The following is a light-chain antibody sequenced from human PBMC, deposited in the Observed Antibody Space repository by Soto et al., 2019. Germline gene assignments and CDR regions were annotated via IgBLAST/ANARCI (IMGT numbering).Light chain of an antibody. CDR3: MQALQTPH. V-gene: IGKV2-28*01. Sequence: DTVMTQSPLSLPVTPGEPASISCRSSQSLLHSNGFSYLDWYLQKPGQSPQLLIYLGSNRASGVPDRFSGSGSGTDFTLKISRVEAEDVGVYFCMQALQTPHFGQGTKLEIK. J-gene: IGKJ2*01. CDR2: LGS. CDR1: QSLLHSNGFSY.